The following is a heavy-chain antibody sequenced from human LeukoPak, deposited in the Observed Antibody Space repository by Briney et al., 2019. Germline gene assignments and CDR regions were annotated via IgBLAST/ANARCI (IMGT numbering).Heavy chain of an antibody. D-gene: IGHD5-12*01. V-gene: IGHV3-30-3*01. CDR2: ISYDGSNK. J-gene: IGHJ4*02. CDR3: ADGCSGYGYFGY. CDR1: GFTFSSYA. Sequence: PGRSLRLSCAASGFTFSSYAMHWVRQAPGKGLEWVAVISYDGSNKYYADSVKGRFTISRDNSKNTLYLQMNSLRAEDTAVYYCADGCSGYGYFGYWGQGTLVTVSS.